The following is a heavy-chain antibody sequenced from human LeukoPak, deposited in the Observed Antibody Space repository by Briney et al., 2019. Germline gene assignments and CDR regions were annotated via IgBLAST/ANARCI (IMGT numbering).Heavy chain of an antibody. CDR2: INPSGGST. V-gene: IGHV1-46*01. D-gene: IGHD2-2*01. CDR1: GYIFSDYY. J-gene: IGHJ6*03. CDR3: ARGSPADIVVVPERDYYMDV. Sequence: ASVKVSCKASGYIFSDYYMHWVRQAPGQGLEWMGIINPSGGSTSYAQRFQGRVTMTRDTSTSTVYMELSSLRSEDTAVYYCARGSPADIVVVPERDYYMDVWGKGTTVTVSS.